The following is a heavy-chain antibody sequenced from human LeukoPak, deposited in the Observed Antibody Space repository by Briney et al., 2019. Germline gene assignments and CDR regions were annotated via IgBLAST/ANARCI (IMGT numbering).Heavy chain of an antibody. Sequence: GGSLRLSCTASGFTFSNFWMGWVRQAPGKGLEWVANIKQDETEKFYLGSVKGRFTISRDNSKNTLYLQMNSLRAEDTAVYYCAVAYCGGDCYGPFDYWGQGTLVTVSS. CDR2: IKQDETEK. J-gene: IGHJ4*02. CDR3: AVAYCGGDCYGPFDY. V-gene: IGHV3-7*01. D-gene: IGHD2-21*02. CDR1: GFTFSNFW.